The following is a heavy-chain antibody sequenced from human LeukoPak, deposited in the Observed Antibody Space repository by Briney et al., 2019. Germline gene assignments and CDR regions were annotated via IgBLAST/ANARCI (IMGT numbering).Heavy chain of an antibody. V-gene: IGHV3-30-3*01. D-gene: IGHD5-18*01. Sequence: GGSLRLSCAASGFTFSSYTMHWVRQAPGKGLEWVAVISYDGSNSYYADSVKGRFTISRDNSKNTLYLQMNSLRAEDTAVYYCAGVDTAIIRDGLWYFDLWGLGTLVTVSS. CDR3: AGVDTAIIRDGLWYFDL. CDR2: ISYDGSNS. J-gene: IGHJ2*01. CDR1: GFTFSSYT.